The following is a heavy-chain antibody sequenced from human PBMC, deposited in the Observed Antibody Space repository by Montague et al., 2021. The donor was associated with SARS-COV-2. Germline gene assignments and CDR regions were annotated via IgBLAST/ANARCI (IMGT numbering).Heavy chain of an antibody. Sequence: SETLSLTCAVSGGSTSTYYWNWIRQPPGKGLEWIGYISDTGRTNYYPALKSRVTISLDASKNQISLKLSSVTAADTAVFYCARGGGVVGAFDYWGQGILATVSS. J-gene: IGHJ4*02. CDR2: ISDTGRT. CDR3: ARGGGVVGAFDY. CDR1: GGSTSTYY. V-gene: IGHV4-59*01. D-gene: IGHD1-26*01.